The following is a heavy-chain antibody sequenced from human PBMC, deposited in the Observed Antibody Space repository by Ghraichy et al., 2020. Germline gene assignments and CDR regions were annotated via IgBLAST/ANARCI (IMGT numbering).Heavy chain of an antibody. J-gene: IGHJ3*01. V-gene: IGHV3-9*01. CDR3: AKAETAMVNSALDA. Sequence: SLNISFAASGFTFDDYGMHWVRQAPGKGLEWVSGINWNSGSIAYVDSVKGRFKISRDNAKNSLYLEMKSLRPEDTALYYCAKAETAMVNSALDAWGQGTMVSVSP. CDR2: INWNSGSI. D-gene: IGHD5-18*01. CDR1: GFTFDDYG.